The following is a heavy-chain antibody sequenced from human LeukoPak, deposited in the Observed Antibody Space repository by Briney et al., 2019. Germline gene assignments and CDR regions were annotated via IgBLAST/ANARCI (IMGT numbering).Heavy chain of an antibody. J-gene: IGHJ4*02. V-gene: IGHV1-2*02. CDR1: GYTFTGYY. CDR3: ARDRWGRQWLPY. CDR2: INPNSGGT. D-gene: IGHD6-19*01. Sequence: ASVKVSCKASGYTFTGYYMHWVRQAPGQGLEWMGWINPNSGGTNYAQKFQGRVTMIRDTSISTAYMELSRLRSDDTAVYYCARDRWGRQWLPYWGQGTLVTVSS.